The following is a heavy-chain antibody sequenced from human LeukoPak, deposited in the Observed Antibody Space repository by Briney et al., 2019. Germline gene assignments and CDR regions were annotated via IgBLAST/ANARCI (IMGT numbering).Heavy chain of an antibody. Sequence: KPSETLSLTCTVSGYSITSGYYWGWIRQPPGKGLEWIGYIYYSGSTYYNPSLKSRVTISVDTSKNQFSLKLSSVTAADTAVYYCARGLADWNDVEAFDIWGQGTMVTVSS. J-gene: IGHJ3*02. CDR2: IYYSGST. CDR3: ARGLADWNDVEAFDI. D-gene: IGHD1-1*01. V-gene: IGHV4-38-2*02. CDR1: GYSITSGYY.